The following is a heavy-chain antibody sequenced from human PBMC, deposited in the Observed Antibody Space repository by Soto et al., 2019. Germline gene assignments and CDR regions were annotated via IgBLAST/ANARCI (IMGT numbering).Heavy chain of an antibody. J-gene: IGHJ5*02. CDR1: GYTFTSYA. CDR2: INAGNGNT. CDR3: ARDATQVVPAAMYNWFDP. Sequence: ASVKVSCKASGYTFTSYAMHWVRQAPGQRLEWMGWINAGNGNTKYSQKFQGRVTITRDTSASTAYMELSSLRSEDTAVYYCARDATQVVPAAMYNWFDPWGQGTLVTASS. D-gene: IGHD2-2*01. V-gene: IGHV1-3*01.